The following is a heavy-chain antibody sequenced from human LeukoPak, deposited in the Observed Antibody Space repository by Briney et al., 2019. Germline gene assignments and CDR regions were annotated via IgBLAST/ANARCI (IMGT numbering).Heavy chain of an antibody. CDR2: IYYSGST. CDR1: GGSISSHY. CDR3: ARVDEGSSGWPIFDY. Sequence: SETLSLTCTVSGGSISSHYWSWIRQPPWKGLEWIGYIYYSGSTNYNPSLKSRVTISVDTSKNQFSLKLSSVTAADTAVYYCARVDEGSSGWPIFDYWGQGTLVTVSS. D-gene: IGHD6-19*01. J-gene: IGHJ4*02. V-gene: IGHV4-59*11.